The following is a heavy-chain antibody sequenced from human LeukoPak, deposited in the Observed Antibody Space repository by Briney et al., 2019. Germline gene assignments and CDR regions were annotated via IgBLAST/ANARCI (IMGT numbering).Heavy chain of an antibody. Sequence: PSETLSLTCTVSGGSISNYYWSWIRQPPGKGLEWIGSIYYSGSTNYNPSLKSRVTISVDTSKNQFSLRLSSVTAADTAVYYCARDHRGYSYGLFDNWGQGTLVTVSS. V-gene: IGHV4-59*01. CDR2: IYYSGST. CDR1: GGSISNYY. CDR3: ARDHRGYSYGLFDN. J-gene: IGHJ4*02. D-gene: IGHD5-18*01.